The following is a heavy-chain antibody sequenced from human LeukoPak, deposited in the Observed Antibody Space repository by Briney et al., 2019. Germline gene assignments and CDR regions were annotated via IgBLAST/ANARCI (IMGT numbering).Heavy chain of an antibody. V-gene: IGHV4-59*01. D-gene: IGHD3-22*01. CDR1: GGSISSYY. CDR3: ARTYYYDSSGYLFDC. Sequence: SETLSLTCTVSGGSISSYYRSWIRQPPGKGLEWIGYIYYSGSTNYNPSLKSRVTISVDTSKNQFSLKLSSVTAADTAVYYCARTYYYDSSGYLFDCWGQGTLVTVSS. J-gene: IGHJ4*02. CDR2: IYYSGST.